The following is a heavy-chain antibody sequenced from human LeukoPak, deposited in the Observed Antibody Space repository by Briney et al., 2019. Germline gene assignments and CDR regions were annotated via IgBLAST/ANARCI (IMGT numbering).Heavy chain of an antibody. CDR3: ARDLSGTYPFDL. CDR1: RFIFSMFS. J-gene: IGHJ4*02. V-gene: IGHV3-48*02. Sequence: PGGALRLSCVASRFIFSMFSMNWVCQAPGKGLEWLSHISGSSSTIHYEDSVKGRFTISRDNAKNSLYLQMNSLRDEDTAVYYCARDLSGTYPFDLWGQGTLVTVSS. CDR2: ISGSSSTI. D-gene: IGHD1-26*01.